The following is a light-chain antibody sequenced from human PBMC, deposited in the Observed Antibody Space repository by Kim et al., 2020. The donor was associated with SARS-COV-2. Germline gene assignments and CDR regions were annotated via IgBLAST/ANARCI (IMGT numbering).Light chain of an antibody. CDR3: QQLNSYPLT. Sequence: DIQLTQSPSFLSASVGDRVTITCRASQGISSYLAWYQPKPGKAPKLLIYAASTLQSGVPSRFSGSGSGTEFTLTISSLQPEDFATYYCQQLNSYPLTFGRGTKVDIK. CDR1: QGISSY. V-gene: IGKV1-9*01. CDR2: AAS. J-gene: IGKJ4*01.